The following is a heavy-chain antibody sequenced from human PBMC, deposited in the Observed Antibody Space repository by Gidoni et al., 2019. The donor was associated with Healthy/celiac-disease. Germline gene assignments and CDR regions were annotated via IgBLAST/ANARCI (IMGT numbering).Heavy chain of an antibody. Sequence: EVQLVQSGGCLFHPAGSLLLSCSAPRFPFSCSWMHWVRQAPGKGLVWVSRINSDGRRTSYAESVKGRFTISRDNAKNTLYMQKNSLRAEDTAVYYCARDKLPSRITIFGVVMQNPNWFDPWGQGTLVTVSS. D-gene: IGHD3-3*01. CDR3: ARDKLPSRITIFGVVMQNPNWFDP. CDR2: INSDGRRT. V-gene: IGHV3-74*01. CDR1: RFPFSCSW. J-gene: IGHJ5*02.